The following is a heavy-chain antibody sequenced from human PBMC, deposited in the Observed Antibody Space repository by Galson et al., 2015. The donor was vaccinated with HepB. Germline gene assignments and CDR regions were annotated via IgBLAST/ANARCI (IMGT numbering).Heavy chain of an antibody. V-gene: IGHV3-73*01. CDR2: IRSKGNNY. J-gene: IGHJ4*02. CDR3: AKHMAAAGTDFDY. Sequence: SLRLSCAASGFTFSDSAMHWVRQASGKGLEWVGRIRSKGNNYADSVRGRFTISRDNSKSTLFLQMNSLRAEDTAVYYCAKHMAAAGTDFDYWGQGTLVTVSS. D-gene: IGHD6-13*01. CDR1: GFTFSDSA.